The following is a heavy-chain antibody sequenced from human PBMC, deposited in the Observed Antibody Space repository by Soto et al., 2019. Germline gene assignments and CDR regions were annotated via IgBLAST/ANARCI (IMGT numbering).Heavy chain of an antibody. Sequence: QVQLQESGPGLVKPSQTLPLTCIVSGGSVSSSDYYWTWFRQPPGKGLEWIGYISSSGSSSYNPSLKSRVTMSVDKSKNQFSLRLRSVTAADTAMYYCARRAYCGADCYSVYFDSWGQGTLVTVSA. J-gene: IGHJ4*02. CDR3: ARRAYCGADCYSVYFDS. CDR2: ISSSGSS. CDR1: GGSVSSSDYY. D-gene: IGHD2-21*02. V-gene: IGHV4-30-4*01.